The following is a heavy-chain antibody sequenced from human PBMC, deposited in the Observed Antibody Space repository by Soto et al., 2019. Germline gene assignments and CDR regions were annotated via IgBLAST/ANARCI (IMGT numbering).Heavy chain of an antibody. J-gene: IGHJ3*02. D-gene: IGHD6-19*01. CDR2: INHSGST. V-gene: IGHV4-34*01. CDR1: GGSFSGYY. CDR3: ARGRFLGIAVAGTRSAFDI. Sequence: SETLSLTCAVYGGSFSGYYLSWIRQPPRKGLEWIGEINHSGSTNYNPSLKSRVTISVDTSKNQFSLKLSSVTAAETAVYYCARGRFLGIAVAGTRSAFDIWGQGTMVTVSS.